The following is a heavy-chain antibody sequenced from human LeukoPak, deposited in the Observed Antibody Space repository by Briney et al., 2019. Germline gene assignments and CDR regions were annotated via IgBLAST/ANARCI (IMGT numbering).Heavy chain of an antibody. J-gene: IGHJ4*02. CDR2: INPNSGGT. D-gene: IGHD4-17*01. V-gene: IGHV1-2*02. CDR3: AKDAYGDSYYFDY. CDR1: GYTFTGYY. Sequence: ASVKVSCKASGYTFTGYYMHWVRQAPGQGLEWMGWINPNSGGTNYAQKFQGRVTMTRDTSISTAYMELSRLRSDDTAVYYCAKDAYGDSYYFDYWGQGTLVTVSS.